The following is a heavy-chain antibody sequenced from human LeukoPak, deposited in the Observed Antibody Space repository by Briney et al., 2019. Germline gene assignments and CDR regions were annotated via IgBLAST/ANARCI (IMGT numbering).Heavy chain of an antibody. J-gene: IGHJ4*02. CDR2: IYSGGST. CDR1: GFTFSSYG. CDR3: AKDSDGGYSYGGLGDY. D-gene: IGHD5-18*01. V-gene: IGHV3-NL1*01. Sequence: SGGSLRLSCAASGFTFSSYGMHWVRQAPGKGLEWVSVIYSGGSTYYADSVKGRFTISRDNSKNTLYLQMNSLRAEDTAVYYCAKDSDGGYSYGGLGDYWGQGTLVTVSS.